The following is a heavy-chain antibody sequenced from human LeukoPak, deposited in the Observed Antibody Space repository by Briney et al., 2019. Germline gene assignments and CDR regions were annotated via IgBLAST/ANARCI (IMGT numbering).Heavy chain of an antibody. CDR3: ATIYCSSGRCYYFDY. Sequence: GGSLRLSCADSGFTFSSDWISWVRQAPGKGLEWVANIKHDGSEKYYVDSVKGRFTISRDNAKNSLYLQMNSLRAEDTAVYYCATIYCSSGRCYYFDYWGQGTLVTVSS. J-gene: IGHJ4*02. D-gene: IGHD2-15*01. V-gene: IGHV3-7*03. CDR1: GFTFSSDW. CDR2: IKHDGSEK.